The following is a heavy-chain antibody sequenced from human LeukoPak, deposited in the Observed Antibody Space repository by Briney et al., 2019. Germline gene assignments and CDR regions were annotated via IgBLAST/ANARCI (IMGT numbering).Heavy chain of an antibody. Sequence: SETLSLTCTVSGYSISSGYYWGWIRQPPGKGLEWIGSIYQSGSTCYNPSLKSRVTISVDTSKNHFSLRLSSVTAADTAVYYCARQVATKGEWAFDVWGQGTMVTASS. D-gene: IGHD5-12*01. V-gene: IGHV4-38-2*02. CDR1: GYSISSGYY. CDR3: ARQVATKGEWAFDV. J-gene: IGHJ3*01. CDR2: IYQSGST.